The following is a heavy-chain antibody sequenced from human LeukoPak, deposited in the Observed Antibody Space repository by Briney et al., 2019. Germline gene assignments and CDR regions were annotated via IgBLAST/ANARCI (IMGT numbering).Heavy chain of an antibody. CDR3: ARDLGRRWLTPLDY. CDR1: GYTFTSYY. J-gene: IGHJ4*02. Sequence: ASVKVSCKASGYTFTSYYMHWVRQAPGQGLEWMGGIIPSFSTADYAQKFQGRVTISADESAKTVYMDLTDLRSEDTALYYCARDLGRRWLTPLDYWGQGTLVTVSS. V-gene: IGHV1-46*01. D-gene: IGHD4-23*01. CDR2: IIPSFSTA.